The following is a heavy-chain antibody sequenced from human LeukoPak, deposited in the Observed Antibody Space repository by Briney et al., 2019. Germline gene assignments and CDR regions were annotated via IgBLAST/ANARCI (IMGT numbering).Heavy chain of an antibody. D-gene: IGHD1-7*01. J-gene: IGHJ5*02. CDR2: IKGDGSST. Sequence: GGSLRLSCAASGFTFDDYAMHWVRQAPGKGLVWVSRIKGDGSSTNNADSVKGRFTISRDNAKNSLYLQMNSLRAEDMALYYCAKGITGTTDLNWFDPWDQGTLVTVSS. CDR3: AKGITGTTDLNWFDP. V-gene: IGHV3-9*03. CDR1: GFTFDDYA.